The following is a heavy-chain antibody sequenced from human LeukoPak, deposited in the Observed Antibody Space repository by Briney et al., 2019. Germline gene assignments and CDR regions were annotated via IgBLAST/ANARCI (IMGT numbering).Heavy chain of an antibody. J-gene: IGHJ5*02. CDR3: ARADRLHGGPYLIGP. CDR2: INPNSGGT. D-gene: IGHD2-21*01. V-gene: IGHV1-2*02. CDR1: GYSFTDYY. Sequence: ASLKVSSKTSGYSFTDYYMYWVRQAPGQGLEWMGWINPNSGGTSSAQKFQGRVTMTRDTSITTVYMEVSWLTSDDTAIYYCARADRLHGGPYLIGPWGQGTLVTVSS.